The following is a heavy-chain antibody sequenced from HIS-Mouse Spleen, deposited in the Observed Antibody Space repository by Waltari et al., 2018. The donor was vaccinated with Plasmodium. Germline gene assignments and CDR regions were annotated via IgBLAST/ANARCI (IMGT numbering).Heavy chain of an antibody. CDR1: GYSISSGYY. CDR2: IYHRGST. Sequence: QVQLQESGPGLVKPSETLSLTCTVSGYSISSGYYWGWIRQPPGKGLEWIGSIYHRGSTDSHPSLKSRVTISVDTSKNQFSLKLSSVTAADTAVYYCARSLGIASSYWYFDLWGRGTLVTVSS. V-gene: IGHV4-38-2*02. J-gene: IGHJ2*01. D-gene: IGHD2-15*01. CDR3: ARSLGIASSYWYFDL.